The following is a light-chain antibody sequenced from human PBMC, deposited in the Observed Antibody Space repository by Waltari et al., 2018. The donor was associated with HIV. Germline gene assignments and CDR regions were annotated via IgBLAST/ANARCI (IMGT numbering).Light chain of an antibody. CDR1: SGSVSTSYF. V-gene: IGLV8-61*01. CDR3: VLYMGGGIWV. Sequence: QTVVTQEPSVSVSPGGTVTLTCGLSSGSVSTSYFPSWYQQTPGHAPRTLIYITTTRSSGFRDRFSGFILENKAALTITAAQADDESDYYCVLYMGGGIWVFGGGTKVTVL. CDR2: ITT. J-gene: IGLJ3*02.